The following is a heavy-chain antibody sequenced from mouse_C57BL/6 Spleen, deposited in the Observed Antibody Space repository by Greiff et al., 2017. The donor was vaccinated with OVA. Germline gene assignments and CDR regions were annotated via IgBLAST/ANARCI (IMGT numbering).Heavy chain of an antibody. CDR1: GYAFSSSW. Sequence: QVQLQQSGPELVKPGASVKISCKASGYAFSSSWMNWVKQRPGKGLEWIGRIYPGDGDTKYNGKFKGKATLTADKSSSTAYMQLSSLTSEDSAVYFCARAPHYCSSPGGYWGQGTSVTVSS. CDR3: ARAPHYCSSPGGY. CDR2: IYPGDGDT. D-gene: IGHD1-1*01. V-gene: IGHV1-82*01. J-gene: IGHJ4*01.